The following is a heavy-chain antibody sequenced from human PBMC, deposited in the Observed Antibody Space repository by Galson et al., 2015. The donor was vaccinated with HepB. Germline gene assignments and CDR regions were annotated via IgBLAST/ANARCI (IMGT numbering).Heavy chain of an antibody. J-gene: IGHJ4*02. CDR2: ITSKIDGERT. D-gene: IGHD3-10*01. CDR1: GFTFSEAW. Sequence: SLRLSCAAAGFTFSEAWMSWVRLVPGMGLQWIGHITSKIDGERTDYIAPVRGRFTISRDDSRDRVYLQMNNVRSEDTGVYYCSGRGAVLEYWGPGTLVSVSS. CDR3: SGRGAVLEY. V-gene: IGHV3-15*01.